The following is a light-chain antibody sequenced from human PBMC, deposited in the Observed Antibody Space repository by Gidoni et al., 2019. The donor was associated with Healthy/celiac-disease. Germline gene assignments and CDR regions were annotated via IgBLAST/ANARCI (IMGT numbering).Light chain of an antibody. Sequence: QSALTQPRSVSGSPGQSVTISCTGTSSDVGGYNYVSWYQQHPGKAPKLMIYDVSKRPSGVPDRFSGSKSGNTASLTISGLQAEDEADYYCCSYAGSYTFDIHWVFGGGTKLTVL. V-gene: IGLV2-11*01. CDR1: SSDVGGYNY. CDR2: DVS. J-gene: IGLJ3*02. CDR3: CSYAGSYTFDIHWV.